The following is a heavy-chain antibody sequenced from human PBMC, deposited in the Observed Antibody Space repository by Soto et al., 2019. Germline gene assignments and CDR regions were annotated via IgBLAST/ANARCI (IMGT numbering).Heavy chain of an antibody. V-gene: IGHV3-15*01. CDR3: TTAQLRYFDWLSRGLMDV. CDR2: IKSKTDGGTT. J-gene: IGHJ6*02. Sequence: ESGGGLVKPGGSLRLSCAASGFTFSNAWMSWVRQAPGKGLEWVGRIKSKTDGGTTDYAAPVKGRFTISRDDSKNTLYLQMNSLKTEDTAVYYCTTAQLRYFDWLSRGLMDVWGQGTTVTVSS. D-gene: IGHD3-9*01. CDR1: GFTFSNAW.